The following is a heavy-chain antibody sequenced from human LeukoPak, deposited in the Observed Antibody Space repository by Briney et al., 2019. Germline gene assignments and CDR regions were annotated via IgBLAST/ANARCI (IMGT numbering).Heavy chain of an antibody. J-gene: IGHJ4*02. CDR1: GFTVSSNY. Sequence: PGGSLRLSCAASGFTVSSNYMSWVRQAPGKGLEWVSVIYSGGSTYYADSVKGRFTISRDNSKSTLYLQMNSLRAEDTAVYYCASEYSSSRIGYYFDYWGQGTLVTVSS. CDR3: ASEYSSSRIGYYFDY. D-gene: IGHD6-6*01. V-gene: IGHV3-66*02. CDR2: IYSGGST.